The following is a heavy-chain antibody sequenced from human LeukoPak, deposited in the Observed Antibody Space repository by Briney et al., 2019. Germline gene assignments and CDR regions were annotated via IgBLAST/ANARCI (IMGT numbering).Heavy chain of an antibody. CDR2: ISSSGSTI. V-gene: IGHV3-48*03. Sequence: GGSLRLSCAASGFTFSSYEMNWVRQAPGKGLEWVSYISSSGSTIYYADSVKGRFTISRDNSKNTLYLQMNSLRAEDTAVYYCAKVDTATFDYWGQGTLVTVSS. J-gene: IGHJ4*02. CDR3: AKVDTATFDY. D-gene: IGHD5-18*01. CDR1: GFTFSSYE.